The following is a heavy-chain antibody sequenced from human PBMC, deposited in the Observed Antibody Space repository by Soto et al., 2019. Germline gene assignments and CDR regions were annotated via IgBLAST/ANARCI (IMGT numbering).Heavy chain of an antibody. CDR3: AKDESSSPLHFFDY. J-gene: IGHJ4*02. CDR2: ISFDGSSK. D-gene: IGHD6-6*01. CDR1: GFTFRTYA. Sequence: LSCAASGFTFRTYAVHWVRQAPGKGLEWVAVISFDGSSKYYADSVKGRFTISRDNSKNTLYLQMNSLRTEDTAVYYCAKDESSSPLHFFDYWGQGTLVTVSS. V-gene: IGHV3-30*18.